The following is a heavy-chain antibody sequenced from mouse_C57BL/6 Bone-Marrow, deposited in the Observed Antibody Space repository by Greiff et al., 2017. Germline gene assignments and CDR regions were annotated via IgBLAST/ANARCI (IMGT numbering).Heavy chain of an antibody. CDR2: ISDGGSYT. V-gene: IGHV5-4*01. CDR1: GFTFRSYA. J-gene: IGHJ4*01. CDR3: ARKDYYGSSYAMDY. D-gene: IGHD1-1*01. Sequence: EVQLVESGGGLVKPGGSLKLSCAASGFTFRSYAMSWVRQTPEKRLEWVATISDGGSYTYYPDNVKGRFTISRDNAKNNLYLQMSHLKSEDTAMXYCARKDYYGSSYAMDYWGQGTAGTVSS.